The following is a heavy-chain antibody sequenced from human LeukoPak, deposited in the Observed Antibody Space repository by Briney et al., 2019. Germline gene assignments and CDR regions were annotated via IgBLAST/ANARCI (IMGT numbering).Heavy chain of an antibody. V-gene: IGHV3-49*04. CDR2: IRSNLYGGTP. J-gene: IGHJ4*02. Sequence: GGSLRLSCTASGFTFGDYAMTWVRQAPGKGLEWVGFIRSNLYGGTPEYAASVKGRFTISRDDSNSIAYREMDSLKTDDTAVYYCTRDQTPYYWGQGTLVTVSS. CDR3: TRDQTPYY. CDR1: GFTFGDYA.